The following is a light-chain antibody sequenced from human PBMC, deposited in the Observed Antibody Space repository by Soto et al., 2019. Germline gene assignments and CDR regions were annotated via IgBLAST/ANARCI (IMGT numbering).Light chain of an antibody. CDR1: QGISSY. CDR3: QQLNSYST. J-gene: IGKJ1*01. Sequence: DIQLTQSPSFLSASVGDRVTITCRASQGISSYLAWYQQKPGKAPKLLIYAASTLQSGVPSRFSGSGSGTEFTLTISSLQPEYFATYYCQQLNSYSTFGQGTKVEIK. CDR2: AAS. V-gene: IGKV1-9*01.